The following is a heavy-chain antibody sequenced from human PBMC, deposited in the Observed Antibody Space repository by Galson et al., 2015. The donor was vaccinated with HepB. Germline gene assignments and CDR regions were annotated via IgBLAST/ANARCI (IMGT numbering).Heavy chain of an antibody. CDR3: ARAQSRPRYCSSTSCFDSYYYGMDV. CDR1: GGTFSSYA. Sequence: SVKVSCKASGGTFSSYAISWVRQAPGQGLEWMGGIIPIFGTANYAQKFQGRVTITADESTSTAYMELSSLRSEDTAVYYCARAQSRPRYCSSTSCFDSYYYGMDVWGQGTTVTVSS. CDR2: IIPIFGTA. J-gene: IGHJ6*02. V-gene: IGHV1-69*13. D-gene: IGHD2-2*01.